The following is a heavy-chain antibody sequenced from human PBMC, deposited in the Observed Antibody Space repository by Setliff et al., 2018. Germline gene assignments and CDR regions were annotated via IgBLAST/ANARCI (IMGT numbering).Heavy chain of an antibody. V-gene: IGHV4-38-2*01. J-gene: IGHJ4*02. D-gene: IGHD6-13*01. CDR1: GYSISSGYY. CDR3: ARHSQLDDSSWRTIDY. Sequence: SETLSLTCAVSGYSISSGYYWGRIRQPPGKGLEWIGSIYHSGSTYYNPSLKSRVTISVDTSKNQFSLKLSSVTAADTAVYYCARHSQLDDSSWRTIDYWGQGTLVTVSS. CDR2: IYHSGST.